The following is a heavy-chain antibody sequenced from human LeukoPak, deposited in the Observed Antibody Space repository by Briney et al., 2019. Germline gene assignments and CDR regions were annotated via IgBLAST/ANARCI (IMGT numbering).Heavy chain of an antibody. CDR3: ARWLRDYIWRSRKPTYNGFDP. J-gene: IGHJ5*02. CDR1: GGTFSSYA. V-gene: IGHV1-69*13. CDR2: IIPSFGTA. Sequence: SVKVSCKAAGGTFSSYAISWVRQAPGQGLEWVGGIIPSFGTANYAQKVQGRVTITADASTSTAYMELSSLRSEDTAVYYCARWLRDYIWRSRKPTYNGFDPWGQGTLVTVSS. D-gene: IGHD3-16*01.